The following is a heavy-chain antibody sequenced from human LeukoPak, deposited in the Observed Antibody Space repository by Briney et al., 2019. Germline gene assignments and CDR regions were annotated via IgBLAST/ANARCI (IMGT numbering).Heavy chain of an antibody. D-gene: IGHD3-16*01. CDR3: ASHTQCYVWNDY. CDR1: DYTFASRG. CDR2: ISAYNGNT. J-gene: IGHJ4*02. Sequence: ASVKVYCKASDYTFASRGFSWVRPAPGQGLEWMGWISAYNGNTAYAQKLQARVTMTTDTSTSTAYMQLRSLTSDDTAVYYCASHTQCYVWNDYWGQGTLVTVSS. V-gene: IGHV1-18*01.